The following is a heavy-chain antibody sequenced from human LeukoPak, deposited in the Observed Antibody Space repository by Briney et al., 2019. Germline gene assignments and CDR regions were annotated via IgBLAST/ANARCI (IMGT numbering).Heavy chain of an antibody. D-gene: IGHD1-26*01. CDR3: ARKWELLRSFDY. CDR1: GFTVSSNY. Sequence: GGSLRLSCAASGFTVSSNYMSWVRQAPGKGLEWVPVIYSGGNTYYADSVKGRFTISRDNSKNTLYLQMNSLRAEDTAVYYCARKWELLRSFDYWGQGTLVAVSS. J-gene: IGHJ4*02. CDR2: IYSGGNT. V-gene: IGHV3-53*01.